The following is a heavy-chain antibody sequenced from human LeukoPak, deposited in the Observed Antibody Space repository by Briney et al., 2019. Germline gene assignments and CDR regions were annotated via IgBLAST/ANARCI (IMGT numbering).Heavy chain of an antibody. Sequence: ASVKVSCKASGYTFTSYDINWVRQATGQGLEWMGIINPSGGSTSYTQKFQGRVTMTRDTSTSTAYMELSSLRSEDTAVYYCARARNYYDSSGYTDGEDYWGQGTLVTVSS. D-gene: IGHD3-22*01. CDR3: ARARNYYDSSGYTDGEDY. CDR1: GYTFTSYD. V-gene: IGHV1-46*01. CDR2: INPSGGST. J-gene: IGHJ4*02.